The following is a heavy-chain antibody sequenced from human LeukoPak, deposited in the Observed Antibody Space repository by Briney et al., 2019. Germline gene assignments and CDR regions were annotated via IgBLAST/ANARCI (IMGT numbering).Heavy chain of an antibody. CDR3: AKALPTNNRPQPPDV. D-gene: IGHD1/OR15-1a*01. CDR1: GFTFDDYA. CDR2: ISWNSGRI. Sequence: PGRSLRLSCAASGFTFDDYAMHWVRQAPGKGLEWVSGISWNSGRIGYADSVKGRFTISRDNAKNSLYLQMNSLRAEDTALYYCAKALPTNNRPQPPDVWGKGTTVTVSS. V-gene: IGHV3-9*01. J-gene: IGHJ6*04.